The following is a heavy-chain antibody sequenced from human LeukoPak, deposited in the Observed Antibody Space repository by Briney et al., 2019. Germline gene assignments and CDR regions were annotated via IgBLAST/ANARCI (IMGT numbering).Heavy chain of an antibody. V-gene: IGHV1-46*01. J-gene: IGHJ2*01. CDR2: INPSGGST. CDR3: ARDHRTESDGYYFVNELWYFDL. Sequence: ASVKVSCKASGYTFTSYYMHWVRQAPGQGLEWVGIINPSGGSTSYAQKFQGRVTMTRDTSTSTVYMELSSLRSEDTAVYYCARDHRTESDGYYFVNELWYFDLWGRGTLVTVSS. CDR1: GYTFTSYY. D-gene: IGHD3-22*01.